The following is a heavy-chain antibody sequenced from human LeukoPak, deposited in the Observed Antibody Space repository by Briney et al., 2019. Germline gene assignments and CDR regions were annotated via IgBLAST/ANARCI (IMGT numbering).Heavy chain of an antibody. V-gene: IGHV3-21*01. CDR1: GFTFSNAW. CDR3: ARDWGPTYYDFWSGYSYYYYGMDV. CDR2: ISSSSSYI. D-gene: IGHD3-3*01. Sequence: GGSLRLSCTASGFTFSNAWMNWVRQAPGKGLEWVSSISSSSSYIYYADSVKGRFTISRDNAKNSLYLQMNSLRAEDTAVYYCARDWGPTYYDFWSGYSYYYYGMDVWGQGTTVTVSS. J-gene: IGHJ6*02.